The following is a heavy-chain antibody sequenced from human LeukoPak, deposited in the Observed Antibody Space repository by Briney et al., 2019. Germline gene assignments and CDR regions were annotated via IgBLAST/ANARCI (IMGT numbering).Heavy chain of an antibody. J-gene: IGHJ4*02. Sequence: ASVKVSCKASGYTFTSYAMHWVRQAPGQRLEWMGWINAGNGNTKYSQKFRGRVTITRDTSASTAYMELSSLRSEDTAVYYCARVLVRGVTPFDYWGQGTLVTVSS. D-gene: IGHD3-10*01. CDR1: GYTFTSYA. V-gene: IGHV1-3*01. CDR2: INAGNGNT. CDR3: ARVLVRGVTPFDY.